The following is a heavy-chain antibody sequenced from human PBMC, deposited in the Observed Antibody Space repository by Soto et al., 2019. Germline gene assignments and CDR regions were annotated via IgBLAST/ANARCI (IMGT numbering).Heavy chain of an antibody. CDR3: VKDNDFWRGHYIGHFDY. J-gene: IGHJ4*02. CDR1: GFIFSNYA. D-gene: IGHD3-3*01. V-gene: IGHV3-64D*06. CDR2: ISPNGRSA. Sequence: GGSLRLSCSASGFIFSNYAMHWVRQAPGKGLEHVSAISPNGRSAYYADSVKGRFAISRDNSENTLFLQMSGLRPEDTAVYYCVKDNDFWRGHYIGHFDYWGPGALVTVSS.